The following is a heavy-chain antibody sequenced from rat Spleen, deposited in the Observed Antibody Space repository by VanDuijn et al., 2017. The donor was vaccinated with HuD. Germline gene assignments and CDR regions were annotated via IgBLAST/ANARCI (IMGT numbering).Heavy chain of an antibody. CDR2: ISYDGTNT. J-gene: IGHJ2*01. V-gene: IGHV5-29*01. CDR3: ARHEYDGTYSLDY. Sequence: EVQLVESDGGLVQPGRSLKLSCAASGFTFIDYYMTWVRQAPTKGLEWVATISYDGTNTFYRDSVRGRFTISRDNAKSTLYLQMNSLRSEDTATYYCARHEYDGTYSLDYWGQGVMVTVSS. CDR1: GFTFIDYY. D-gene: IGHD1-12*02.